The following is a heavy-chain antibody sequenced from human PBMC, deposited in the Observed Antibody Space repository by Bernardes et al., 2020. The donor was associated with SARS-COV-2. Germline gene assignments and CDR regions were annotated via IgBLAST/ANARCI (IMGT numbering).Heavy chain of an antibody. J-gene: IGHJ6*02. Sequence: ASVKDSCKASGYTFTSYAMNWVRQAPGQGLEWMGWINTNTGNPTYAQGFTGRFVFSLDTSVSTAYLQISSLKAEDTAVYYCARVGNVLLWFGEVSRGGMDVWGQGTTVTGSS. V-gene: IGHV7-4-1*02. CDR2: INTNTGNP. D-gene: IGHD3-10*01. CDR3: ARVGNVLLWFGEVSRGGMDV. CDR1: GYTFTSYA.